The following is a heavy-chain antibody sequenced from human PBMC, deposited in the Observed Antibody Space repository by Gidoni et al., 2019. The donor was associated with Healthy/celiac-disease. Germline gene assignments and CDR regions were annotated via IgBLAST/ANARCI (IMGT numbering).Heavy chain of an antibody. J-gene: IGHJ4*02. CDR3: ARGRVTMVRGVINYFDY. Sequence: EVQLVESGGGLVQPGGSLRLSCAASVFTFSSYSMNWVRQAPGKGLEWVSYISSSSSTIDYADSVKGRFTISRDNAKNSLYLQMNSLRDEDTAVYYCARGRVTMVRGVINYFDYWGQGTLVTVSS. V-gene: IGHV3-48*02. CDR2: ISSSSSTI. D-gene: IGHD3-10*01. CDR1: VFTFSSYS.